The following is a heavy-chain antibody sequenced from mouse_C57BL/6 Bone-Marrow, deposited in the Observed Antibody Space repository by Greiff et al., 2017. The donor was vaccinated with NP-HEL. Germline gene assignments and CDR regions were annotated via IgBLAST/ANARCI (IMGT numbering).Heavy chain of an antibody. V-gene: IGHV1-64*01. Sequence: VQLQQSGAELVKPGASVKLSCKASGYTFTSYWMHWVKQRPGQGLEWIGMIHPNSGSTNYNEKFKSKATLTVDKSSSTAYMQLSSLTSEDSAVYYCARPLLYYGSEDYWGQGTSVTVSS. D-gene: IGHD1-1*01. CDR1: GYTFTSYW. J-gene: IGHJ4*01. CDR2: IHPNSGST. CDR3: ARPLLYYGSEDY.